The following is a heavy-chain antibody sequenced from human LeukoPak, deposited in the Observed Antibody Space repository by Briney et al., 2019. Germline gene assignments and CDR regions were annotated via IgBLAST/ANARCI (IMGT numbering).Heavy chain of an antibody. D-gene: IGHD1-26*01. CDR1: GGSISSSNW. J-gene: IGHJ4*02. Sequence: ETLSLTCAVSGGSISSSNWWSWVRQVPGKGLEWVSGISASGGSTSYADSVRGRFTISRDNSKNTLYVQMNSLRDEDTAVYYCAKDQRWESPHYLDSWGQGTLVTVSS. V-gene: IGHV3-23*01. CDR2: ISASGGST. CDR3: AKDQRWESPHYLDS.